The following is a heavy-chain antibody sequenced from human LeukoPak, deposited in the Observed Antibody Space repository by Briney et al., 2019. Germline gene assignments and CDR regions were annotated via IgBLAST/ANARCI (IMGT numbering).Heavy chain of an antibody. CDR2: ISWNSGSI. Sequence: GGFLRLSCAASGFTFDDYAMHWVRQAPGKGLEWVSGISWNSGSIGYADSVKGRFTISRDNAKNSLYLQMNSLRAEDTALYYCAKDIKGDDYGDSYGMDVWGQGTTVTVSS. V-gene: IGHV3-9*01. CDR1: GFTFDDYA. CDR3: AKDIKGDDYGDSYGMDV. J-gene: IGHJ6*02. D-gene: IGHD4-17*01.